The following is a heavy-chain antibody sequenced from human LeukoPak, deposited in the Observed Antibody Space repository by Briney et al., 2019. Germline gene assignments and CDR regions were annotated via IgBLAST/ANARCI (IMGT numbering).Heavy chain of an antibody. CDR1: GFTLEDYG. CDR2: INWNGATT. V-gene: IGHV3-20*04. J-gene: IGHJ5*02. Sequence: PGGSLRLSCAASGFTLEDYGMTWVRHAPGKGLEGVSNINWNGATTGYADSVKGRFTISRDNAKNSLYLQMNSLRAEDSALYYCARDSHYYDSSGYYSNWFDPWGQGTQVTVSS. D-gene: IGHD3-22*01. CDR3: ARDSHYYDSSGYYSNWFDP.